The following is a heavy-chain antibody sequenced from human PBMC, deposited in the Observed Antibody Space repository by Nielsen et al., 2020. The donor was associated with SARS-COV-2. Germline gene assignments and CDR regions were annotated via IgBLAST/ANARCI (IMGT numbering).Heavy chain of an antibody. CDR3: ARAAKGNYFDY. V-gene: IGHV3-11*06. Sequence: GESLKISCAASGFTFSDYYMSWIRQAPGKGLEWVSYISSSSSYTNYADSVKGRFTISRDNAKNSLYLQMNSLRAEDTAVYYCARAAKGNYFDYWGQGTLVTVSS. CDR1: GFTFSDYY. CDR2: ISSSSSYT. J-gene: IGHJ4*02. D-gene: IGHD6-13*01.